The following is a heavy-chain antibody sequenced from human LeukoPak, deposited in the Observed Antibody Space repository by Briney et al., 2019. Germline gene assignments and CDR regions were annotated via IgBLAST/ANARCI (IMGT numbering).Heavy chain of an antibody. CDR1: GGSFSGYY. CDR3: ARGFSGSYKGIFDI. V-gene: IGHV4-34*01. J-gene: IGHJ3*02. Sequence: SETLSLTCAVYGGSFSGYYWSWIRQPPGKGLEWIGEINHVGSTNYNPSLKSRVTISIDTSKNQFSLRLSSVTAADTAVYYCARGFSGSYKGIFDIWGQGTMVTVSS. CDR2: INHVGST. D-gene: IGHD1-26*01.